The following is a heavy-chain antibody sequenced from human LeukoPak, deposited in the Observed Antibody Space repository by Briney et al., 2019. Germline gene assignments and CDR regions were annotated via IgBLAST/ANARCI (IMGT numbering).Heavy chain of an antibody. V-gene: IGHV4-4*07. Sequence: SETLSLTCTVSGGSISSSYWSWIRRTAGEGLEWIGRIYTNGSTNYNPSLKSRVTMSVNTSKNQFSLNLSSVTAADTAVYYCARVYKDIWGQGTMVTVSS. CDR3: ARVYKDI. CDR1: GGSISSSY. D-gene: IGHD1-14*01. CDR2: IYTNGST. J-gene: IGHJ3*02.